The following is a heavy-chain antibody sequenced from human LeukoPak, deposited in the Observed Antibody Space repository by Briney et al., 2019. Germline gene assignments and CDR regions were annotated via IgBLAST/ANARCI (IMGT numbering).Heavy chain of an antibody. CDR3: ARRLVIVPPSSFGDAFDI. V-gene: IGHV4-38-2*01. Sequence: SETLSLTCGVSGYFISSGYFWAWIRPPPGKGLEWIGSIYYNGNTYYNPSLKSRVTISLDTSKNQFPLKVRSVSAADTAIYFCARRLVIVPPSSFGDAFDIWGRGTVATVSS. D-gene: IGHD2/OR15-2a*01. CDR1: GYFISSGYF. CDR2: IYYNGNT. J-gene: IGHJ3*02.